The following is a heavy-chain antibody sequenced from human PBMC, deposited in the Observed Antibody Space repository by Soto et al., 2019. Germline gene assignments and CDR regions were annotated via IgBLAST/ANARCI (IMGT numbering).Heavy chain of an antibody. Sequence: SVKVSCKASGGTFSSYAISWVRQAPGQGLEWMGGINPIFGTANYAQKFQGRVTITADESTSTAYMELSSLRSDDTAVYYCAQGAAGAFDIWGQGTMVTVSS. D-gene: IGHD6-13*01. V-gene: IGHV1-69*13. CDR2: INPIFGTA. CDR1: GGTFSSYA. CDR3: AQGAAGAFDI. J-gene: IGHJ3*02.